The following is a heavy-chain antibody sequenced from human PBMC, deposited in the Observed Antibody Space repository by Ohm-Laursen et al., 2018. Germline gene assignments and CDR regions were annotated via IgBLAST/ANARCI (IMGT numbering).Heavy chain of an antibody. CDR3: SRDQGAVAGY. CDR1: GGSISSYY. V-gene: IGHV4-4*07. D-gene: IGHD6-19*01. CDR2: IYIAGNT. Sequence: SETLSLTCTVSGGSISSYYWSWIRQPPGKGLEWIGRIYIAGNTNYNPSLKSRVTLSLDTSKNQFSLKLDSVTAADTAMYYCSRDQGAVAGYWGQGTLVTVSS. J-gene: IGHJ4*02.